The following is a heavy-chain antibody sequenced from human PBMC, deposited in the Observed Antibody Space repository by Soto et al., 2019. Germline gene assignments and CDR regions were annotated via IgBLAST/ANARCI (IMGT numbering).Heavy chain of an antibody. CDR2: TNHSGST. J-gene: IGHJ4*02. D-gene: IGHD2-8*02. V-gene: IGHV4-34*01. CDR3: ARDKITGLFDY. Sequence: QVQLQQWGAGLLKPSETLSLTCAVYGGSFSAYDWTWIRQPPGTGLEWIGETNHSGSTNYNPSLKSRVTISVDTSKNQFSLQLTSVTAADTAVYYCARDKITGLFDYWGQGTLVTVSS. CDR1: GGSFSAYD.